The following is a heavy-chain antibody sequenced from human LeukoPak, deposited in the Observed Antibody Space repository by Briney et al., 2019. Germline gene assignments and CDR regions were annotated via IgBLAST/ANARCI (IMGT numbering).Heavy chain of an antibody. V-gene: IGHV3-48*03. CDR1: GFTFSSYD. J-gene: IGHJ3*02. CDR2: ISSSGSTI. Sequence: PGGSLRLSCAATGFTFSSYDMNWVRQAAGKGLEWVSYISSSGSTIYYADSVKGRFTISRDNAKNSLYLQMNSLRAEDTALYYCAKDSTMIVTYAFDIWGQGTMVTVSS. D-gene: IGHD3-22*01. CDR3: AKDSTMIVTYAFDI.